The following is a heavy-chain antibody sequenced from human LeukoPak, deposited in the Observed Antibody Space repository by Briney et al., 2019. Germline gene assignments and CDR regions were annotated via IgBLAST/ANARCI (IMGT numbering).Heavy chain of an antibody. CDR1: GDSISSYY. V-gene: IGHV4-4*07. D-gene: IGHD6-19*01. Sequence: SETLSLTCTVSGDSISSYYWNWIRQPAGKGLEWIGRIYSSGSTNYNPSLKSRVTISVDTSKNQFSLRLSSVTAADTAVYYCARGGWYPESFQHWGQGALVTVSS. CDR2: IYSSGST. CDR3: ARGGWYPESFQH. J-gene: IGHJ1*01.